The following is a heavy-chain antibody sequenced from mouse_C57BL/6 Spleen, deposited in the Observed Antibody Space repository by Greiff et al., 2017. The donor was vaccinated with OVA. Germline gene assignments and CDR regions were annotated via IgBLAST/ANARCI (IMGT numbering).Heavy chain of an antibody. CDR1: GYTFTSYW. CDR3: ARGEIYDGYYFAY. V-gene: IGHV1-52*01. J-gene: IGHJ3*01. Sequence: QVHVKQPGAELVRPGSSVKLSCKASGYTFTSYWMHWVKQRPIQGLEWIGNIDPSDSETHYNQKFKDKATLTVDKSSSTAYMQLSSLTSEDSAVYYCARGEIYDGYYFAYWGQGTLVTVSA. D-gene: IGHD2-3*01. CDR2: IDPSDSET.